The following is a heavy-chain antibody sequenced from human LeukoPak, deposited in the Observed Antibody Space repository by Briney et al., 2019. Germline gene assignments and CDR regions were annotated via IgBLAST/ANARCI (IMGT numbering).Heavy chain of an antibody. CDR2: IYSGGNT. V-gene: IGHV3-66*01. CDR3: ARDMTTETTGDY. Sequence: GGSLRLSCAASGFTVGSNYLTWVRQAPGKGLEWVSVIYSGGNTYYADSVKGRFTISRDNSKNTPYLQMNSLRAEDTAVYYCARDMTTETTGDYWGQGTLVTVSS. CDR1: GFTVGSNY. D-gene: IGHD4-17*01. J-gene: IGHJ4*02.